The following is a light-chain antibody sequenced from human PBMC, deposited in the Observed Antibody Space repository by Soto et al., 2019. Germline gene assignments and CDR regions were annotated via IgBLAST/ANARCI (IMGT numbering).Light chain of an antibody. Sequence: DIPMTQSPSTLSASVGDRVTIACRASQSISNYLAWYQQKPGKAPKLLIYKASSLESGVPSRFSGSGSGTEFTLTISSLQPDAFATYYCQQYNSYSWTFGQGTKVEIK. CDR2: KAS. J-gene: IGKJ1*01. CDR1: QSISNY. CDR3: QQYNSYSWT. V-gene: IGKV1-5*03.